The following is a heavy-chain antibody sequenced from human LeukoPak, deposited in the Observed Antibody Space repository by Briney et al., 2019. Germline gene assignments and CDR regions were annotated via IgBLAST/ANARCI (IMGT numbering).Heavy chain of an antibody. J-gene: IGHJ4*02. Sequence: PGGSLRLSCAASGFTFDDYAMHWVRQAPGKGLEWVSGTSWNSGSIGYADSVKGRFTISRDNAKNSLYLQMNSLRAEDTALYYCAKVDPPTGSFDYWGQGTLVTVSS. CDR1: GFTFDDYA. CDR3: AKVDPPTGSFDY. D-gene: IGHD3-10*01. CDR2: TSWNSGSI. V-gene: IGHV3-9*01.